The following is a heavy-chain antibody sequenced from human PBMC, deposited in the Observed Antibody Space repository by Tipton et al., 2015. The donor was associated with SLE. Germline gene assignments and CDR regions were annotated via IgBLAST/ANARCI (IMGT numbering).Heavy chain of an antibody. J-gene: IGHJ3*02. D-gene: IGHD3-3*01. V-gene: IGHV4-34*01. CDR1: GGSFSGYY. CDR2: INHSGST. Sequence: TLSLTCAVYGGSFSGYYWSWIRQPPGKGLEWIGEINHSGSTNYNPSLKSRVTISVDTSKNQFSRKLSSVTAADTAVYYCARQGPRLRFLEWLDAFDIWGQGTMVTVSS. CDR3: ARQGPRLRFLEWLDAFDI.